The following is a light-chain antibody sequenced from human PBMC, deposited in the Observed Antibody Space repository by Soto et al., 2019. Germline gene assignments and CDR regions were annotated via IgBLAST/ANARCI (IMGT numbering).Light chain of an antibody. CDR3: QAWDSSTVV. Sequence: SYELTQPPSVSVSPGQPASITCSGDKLGDKYACWYQQKPGQSPVLVIYQDSKRPSGIPERFAGSNSGNTATLTISGTQAMDEADYDCQAWDSSTVVFGGGTKVTVL. CDR2: QDS. V-gene: IGLV3-1*01. J-gene: IGLJ2*01. CDR1: KLGDKY.